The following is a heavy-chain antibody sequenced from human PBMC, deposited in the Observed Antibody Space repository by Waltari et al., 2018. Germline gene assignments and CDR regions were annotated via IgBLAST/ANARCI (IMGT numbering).Heavy chain of an antibody. J-gene: IGHJ4*02. CDR3: ARDRIRKDF. V-gene: IGHV1-18*01. CDR1: GYNFVAYG. CDR2: STTYNGKA. Sequence: QVQLVQSGPEMTKPGASVKVSCKTSGYNFVAYGISWVRQAPGQGLEWMGYSTTYNGKAKYAEKFQGRLPLSTDTSTSTAYFEVRSLTPDDTAVYYCARDRIRKDFWGQGALVTVSS. D-gene: IGHD3-10*01.